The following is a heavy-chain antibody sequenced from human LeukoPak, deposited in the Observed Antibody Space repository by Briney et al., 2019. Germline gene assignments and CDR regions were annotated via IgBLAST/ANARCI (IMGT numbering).Heavy chain of an antibody. Sequence: PSETLSLTCTVSGGSFSNNIYYWGWIRQPPGKGLEWIGSISYPGTTDPTPSFESRLTLSMDASKSQFSLKLSSVTTADTAVYYCAHGYHGHVARLDSWGQGTLVTVSS. D-gene: IGHD6-25*01. CDR2: ISYPGTT. CDR3: AHGYHGHVARLDS. J-gene: IGHJ4*02. V-gene: IGHV4-39*01. CDR1: GGSFSNNIYY.